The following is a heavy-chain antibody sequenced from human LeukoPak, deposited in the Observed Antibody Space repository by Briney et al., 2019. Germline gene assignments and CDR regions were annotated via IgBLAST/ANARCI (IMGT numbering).Heavy chain of an antibody. J-gene: IGHJ4*02. D-gene: IGHD3-22*01. CDR1: GFTFSSYS. CDR3: ASRPYDNSGYYYV. Sequence: PGGSLRLSCAASGFTFSSYSMNWVRQAPGKGLEWVSSISGSSNYIYYAESVKGRFTISRDNAKNSLFLQMNSLRAEDTAVYYCASRPYDNSGYYYVWGQGTLVTVSS. V-gene: IGHV3-21*01. CDR2: ISGSSNYI.